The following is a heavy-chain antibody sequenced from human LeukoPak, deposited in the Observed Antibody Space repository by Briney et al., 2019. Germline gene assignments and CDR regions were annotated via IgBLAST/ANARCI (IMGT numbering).Heavy chain of an antibody. CDR2: ISAYNGNT. Sequence: GASVKVSCKASGYTFTSYGISWVRQAPGQGLEWMGWISAYNGNTSYAQKLQGRVTMTTDTSTSTAYMELRSLRSDDTAVYYCARARLGIAVAGTYFDYWGQGTLVTVSS. CDR1: GYTFTSYG. V-gene: IGHV1-18*01. J-gene: IGHJ4*02. D-gene: IGHD6-19*01. CDR3: ARARLGIAVAGTYFDY.